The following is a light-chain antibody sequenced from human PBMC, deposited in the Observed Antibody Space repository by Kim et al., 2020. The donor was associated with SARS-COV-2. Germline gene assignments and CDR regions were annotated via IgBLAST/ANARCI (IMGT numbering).Light chain of an antibody. CDR3: QVWDSSSDHPV. CDR1: KIGSKS. J-gene: IGLJ3*02. CDR2: YDS. Sequence: APGKTARITCGGNKIGSKSVHWYQQKPGQAPVLVIYYDSDRPSGIPERFSGSNSGNTATLTISRVEAGDEADCYCQVWDSSSDHPVFGGGTQLTVL. V-gene: IGLV3-21*04.